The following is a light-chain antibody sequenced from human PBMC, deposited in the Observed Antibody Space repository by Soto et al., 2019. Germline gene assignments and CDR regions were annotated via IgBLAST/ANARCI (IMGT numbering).Light chain of an antibody. CDR3: SSYTPPYTVL. V-gene: IGLV2-14*01. CDR1: SSDVGGYNY. Sequence: QSALTQPASVSGSPGQSITIYCTGTSSDVGGYNYVSWYQQHPDKAPKLVIYEVSNRPSGVSIRFSGSKSANTASLTISGLQAEDEADYYCSSYTPPYTVLFGGGTKLTVL. CDR2: EVS. J-gene: IGLJ2*01.